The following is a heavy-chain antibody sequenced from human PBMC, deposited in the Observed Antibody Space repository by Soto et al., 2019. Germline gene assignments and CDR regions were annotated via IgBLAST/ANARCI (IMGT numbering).Heavy chain of an antibody. D-gene: IGHD3-9*01. J-gene: IGHJ5*02. Sequence: QVQLQESGPGLVKPWETLSLTCTVSGGSVSSGSYYWSWIRQPPGKGLEWIGYIYYSGSTNYNPSLKSRVTISVDTSKNQFSLKLSSVTAADTAVYYCSRGAVRYFDWLGWFDPWGQGTLVTVSS. CDR2: IYYSGST. V-gene: IGHV4-61*01. CDR3: SRGAVRYFDWLGWFDP. CDR1: GGSVSSGSYY.